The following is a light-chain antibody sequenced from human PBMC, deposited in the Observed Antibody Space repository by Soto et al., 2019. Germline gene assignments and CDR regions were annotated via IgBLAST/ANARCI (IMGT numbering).Light chain of an antibody. J-gene: IGKJ2*01. CDR2: HSY. CDR3: QQYGDPPYT. CDR1: QNIYSNY. V-gene: IGKV3-20*01. Sequence: IVVTQSPGSLSLSPGEGSSLSCRTSQNIYSNYLAWYQHKPGRSPRLLIYHSYTRAAGTPDRFSGSGSGTDFALTISRLEPEDFAVYYCQQYGDPPYTVGQGTKVEIK.